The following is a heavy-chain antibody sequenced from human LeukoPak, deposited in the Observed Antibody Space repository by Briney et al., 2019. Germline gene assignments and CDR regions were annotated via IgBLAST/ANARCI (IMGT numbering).Heavy chain of an antibody. D-gene: IGHD3-22*01. CDR2: IYYSGSA. CDR1: GGSISSYY. CDR3: ARVRDYYDNSGDAFDI. V-gene: IGHV4-59*01. J-gene: IGHJ3*02. Sequence: EPSETLSLTCTVSGGSISSYYWSWIRQPPGRGLEWIGYIYYSGSANYNPSLKSRVTISVDTSKNQFSLRLSSVTAADTAVYYCARVRDYYDNSGDAFDIWGQGTMVPVSS.